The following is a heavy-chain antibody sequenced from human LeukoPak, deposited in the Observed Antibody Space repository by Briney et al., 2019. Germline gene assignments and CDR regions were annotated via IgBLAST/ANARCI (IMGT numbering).Heavy chain of an antibody. J-gene: IGHJ4*02. CDR1: GFTFSSYG. CDR3: ARDSPDYGDYAGYY. CDR2: IWYDGSNK. D-gene: IGHD4-17*01. V-gene: IGHV3-33*01. Sequence: GGSLRLSCAASGFTFSSYGMHWVRQAPGKGLEWVAVIWYDGSNKYYADSVKGRFTISRDNSKDTLYLQMNSLRAEDTAVYYCARDSPDYGDYAGYYWGQGTLATVSS.